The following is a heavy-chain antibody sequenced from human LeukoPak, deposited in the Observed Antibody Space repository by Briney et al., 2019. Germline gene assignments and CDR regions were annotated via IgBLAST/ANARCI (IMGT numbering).Heavy chain of an antibody. CDR1: GYSIGSGYY. Sequence: SETLSLTCTVSGYSIGSGYYWGWIRQPPGKGLEWIGSIYHSGSTYYNPSLKSRVTISVDTSKNQFSLKLSSVTAADTAVYYCARDGTAVAGTEFDYWGQGTLVTVSS. J-gene: IGHJ4*02. CDR3: ARDGTAVAGTEFDY. CDR2: IYHSGST. D-gene: IGHD6-19*01. V-gene: IGHV4-38-2*02.